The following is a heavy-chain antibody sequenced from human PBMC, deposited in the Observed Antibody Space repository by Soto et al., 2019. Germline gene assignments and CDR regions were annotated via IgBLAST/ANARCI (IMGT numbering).Heavy chain of an antibody. Sequence: ASVKVSCKASGYTFTDYYMHWVRQAPGQGLEWMGWINPNSGGTNYAQKFQGRVTMTRDTSISTAYMELSSLRSEDTAIYYCARMASFGSLNWFDPWGQGTLVTAPQ. CDR2: INPNSGGT. CDR3: ARMASFGSLNWFDP. J-gene: IGHJ5*02. CDR1: GYTFTDYY. D-gene: IGHD5-18*01. V-gene: IGHV1-2*02.